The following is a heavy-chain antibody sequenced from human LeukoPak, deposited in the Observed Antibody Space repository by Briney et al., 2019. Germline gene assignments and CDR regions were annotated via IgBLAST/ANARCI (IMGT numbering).Heavy chain of an antibody. CDR2: ISGTAVST. J-gene: IGHJ4*02. D-gene: IGHD6-13*01. CDR1: GLTFSSYA. V-gene: IGHV3-23*01. CDR3: AKGVISAAATRADY. Sequence: TGGSLRLSCAASGLTFSSYAMSWVRQAPGKGLEWVSSISGTAVSTYYADSVKGRFTISRDNSKNTLYLQMNSLRGEDTAVYYCAKGVISAAATRADYWGQGTLVTVSS.